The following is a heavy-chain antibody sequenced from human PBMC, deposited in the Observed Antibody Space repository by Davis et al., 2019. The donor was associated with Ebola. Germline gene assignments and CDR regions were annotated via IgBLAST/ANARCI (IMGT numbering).Heavy chain of an antibody. CDR1: GYTFTSYY. V-gene: IGHV1-46*01. Sequence: ASVKVSCKASGYTFTSYYMHWVRQAPGQGLEWMGIINPSGGSTSYAQKFQGRVTMTRDTSTSTVYMELSSLRSEDTAIYFCVRGEDYCTSASCYDYWGQGSLVTVSS. CDR3: VRGEDYCTSASCYDY. J-gene: IGHJ4*02. D-gene: IGHD2-2*01. CDR2: INPSGGST.